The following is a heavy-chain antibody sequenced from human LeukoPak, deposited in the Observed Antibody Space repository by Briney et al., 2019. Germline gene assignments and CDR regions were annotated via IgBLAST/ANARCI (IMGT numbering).Heavy chain of an antibody. D-gene: IGHD3-22*01. J-gene: IGHJ4*02. Sequence: PSQTLSLTCTVSGGSISSGDYYWSWIRQPPGKGLEWIGYIYYSGSTYYNPSLKSRVTISVDTSKNQFSLKLSSVTAADTAVYYCARASYYYDSSGYPDFDYWGQGTLVTDSS. V-gene: IGHV4-30-4*01. CDR3: ARASYYYDSSGYPDFDY. CDR1: GGSISSGDYY. CDR2: IYYSGST.